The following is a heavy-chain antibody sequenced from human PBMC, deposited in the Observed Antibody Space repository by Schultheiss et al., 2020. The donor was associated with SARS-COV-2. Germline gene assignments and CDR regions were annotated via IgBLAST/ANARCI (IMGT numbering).Heavy chain of an antibody. CDR2: IYYSGST. J-gene: IGHJ4*02. Sequence: SETLSLTCTVSGGSISSSSYYWSWIRQHPGKGLEWIGYIYYSGSTNYNPSLKSRVTISVDKSKNQFSLKLSSVTAADTAVYYCARGGGDYDFWSGNTYPFDYWGQGTLVTVSS. CDR1: GGSISSSSYY. CDR3: ARGGGDYDFWSGNTYPFDY. V-gene: IGHV4-61*05. D-gene: IGHD3-3*01.